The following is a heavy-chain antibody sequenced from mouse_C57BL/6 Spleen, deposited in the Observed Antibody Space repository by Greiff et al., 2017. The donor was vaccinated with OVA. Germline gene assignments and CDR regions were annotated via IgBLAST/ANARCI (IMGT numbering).Heavy chain of an antibody. J-gene: IGHJ3*01. CDR3: KTAQATAY. CDR2: IDPSDSYT. CDR1: GYTFTSYW. Sequence: QVQLKQPGAELVKPGASVKLSCKASGYTFTSYWMQWVKQRPGQGLEWIGEIDPSDSYTNYNQKFKGKATLTVDTSSSTAYMQLSSLTSEDSAVYYCKTAQATAYWGQGTLVTVSA. V-gene: IGHV1-50*01. D-gene: IGHD3-2*02.